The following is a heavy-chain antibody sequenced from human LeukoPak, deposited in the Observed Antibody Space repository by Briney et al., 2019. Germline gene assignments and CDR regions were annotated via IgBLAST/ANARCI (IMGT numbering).Heavy chain of an antibody. CDR1: GYSFTSYW. J-gene: IGHJ4*02. V-gene: IGHV5-51*01. D-gene: IGHD6-13*01. Sequence: GESLKISCKGSGYSFTSYWIGWVRQMPGKGLEWMGIIYPGDSDTRYSPSFQGQVTISADKSISTAYLQWSSLKASDTAMYYCARFKQQLVRAFCFDYWGQGTLVTVSS. CDR2: IYPGDSDT. CDR3: ARFKQQLVRAFCFDY.